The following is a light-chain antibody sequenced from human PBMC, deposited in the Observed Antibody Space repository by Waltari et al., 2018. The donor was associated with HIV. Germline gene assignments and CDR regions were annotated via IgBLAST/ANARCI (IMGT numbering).Light chain of an antibody. V-gene: IGLV2-23*02. CDR2: EVT. J-gene: IGLJ1*01. CDR1: SSDVGSYNL. Sequence: QSALTQPASVSGSPGQSITISCTGTSSDVGSYNLVSWYQQHPGKAPKLMIYEVTKRPSGVSNRFSGSKSGNTASLTISGLQAEDEADYYCCSYAGSSTFSYVFG. CDR3: CSYAGSSTFSYV.